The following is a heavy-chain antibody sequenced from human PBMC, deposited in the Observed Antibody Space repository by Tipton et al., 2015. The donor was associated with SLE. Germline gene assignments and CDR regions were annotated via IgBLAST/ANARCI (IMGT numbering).Heavy chain of an antibody. CDR3: ARLGVAEDFDY. CDR2: ISSSSSTI. D-gene: IGHD5-12*01. Sequence: SLRLSCAASGFTFSSYSMNWVRQAPGKGLEWVSYISSSSSTIYYADSVKGRFTISRDNAKNSLYVQMNSLRAEDTAVYYCARLGVAEDFDYWGQGTLVAVSS. CDR1: GFTFSSYS. J-gene: IGHJ4*02. V-gene: IGHV3-48*01.